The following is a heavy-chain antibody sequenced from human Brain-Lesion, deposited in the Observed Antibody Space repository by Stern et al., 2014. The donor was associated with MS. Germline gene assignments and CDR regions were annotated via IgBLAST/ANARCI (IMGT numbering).Heavy chain of an antibody. CDR2: IFNSGSP. D-gene: IGHD2-2*01. CDR1: GGSISSGGYY. Sequence: VQLVESGPGLVKPSQTLSLSCTVSGGSISSGGYYWSWIRQPAGKGLEWIGRIFNSGSPSSNPPLKGRVTISIDPSKNQFSLRLNSMTAADTAVYYCARGRVVPGFQYYATDVWGQGTTVIVSS. V-gene: IGHV4-61*02. J-gene: IGHJ6*02. CDR3: ARGRVVPGFQYYATDV.